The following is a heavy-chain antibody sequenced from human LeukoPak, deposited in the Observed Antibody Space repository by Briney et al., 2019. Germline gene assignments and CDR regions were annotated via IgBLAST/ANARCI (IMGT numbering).Heavy chain of an antibody. Sequence: ASVKVSCKASGYTFTSYGISWVRQAPGQGLEWMGWISAYNGNTNYAQKLQGRVTVTTDTSTSTAYMELRSLRSDDTAVYYCARDETGYSSSWYSYRSSGMGYWGQGTLVTVSS. J-gene: IGHJ4*02. D-gene: IGHD6-13*01. V-gene: IGHV1-18*01. CDR2: ISAYNGNT. CDR3: ARDETGYSSSWYSYRSSGMGY. CDR1: GYTFTSYG.